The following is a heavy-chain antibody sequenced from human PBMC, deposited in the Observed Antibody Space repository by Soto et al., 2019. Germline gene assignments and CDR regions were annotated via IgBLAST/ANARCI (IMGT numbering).Heavy chain of an antibody. J-gene: IGHJ4*02. Sequence: SETLSLTCTVSGHSLSSGGYYWSWIRQHPGKGLEWVGYIYFTGSTLYNPSLKSRLAMSLDTSKNQFPLKLGSVTAADTAIYYCARDWGSSGWPNWGPGTLVTVS. CDR3: ARDWGSSGWPN. CDR1: GHSLSSGGYY. V-gene: IGHV4-31*03. CDR2: IYFTGST. D-gene: IGHD6-19*01.